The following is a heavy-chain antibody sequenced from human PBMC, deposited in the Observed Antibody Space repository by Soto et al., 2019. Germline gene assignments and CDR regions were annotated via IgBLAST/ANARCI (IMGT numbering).Heavy chain of an antibody. D-gene: IGHD6-13*01. Sequence: LETLSLTCTVSGGSSSSYYWSWIRQPPGKGLEWIGYIYYSGSTNYNPSLKSRVTISVDTSKNQFSLKLSSVTAADTAVYYCGSTAAGTVYYWGQGTLVTVSS. J-gene: IGHJ4*02. CDR3: GSTAAGTVYY. CDR2: IYYSGST. CDR1: GGSSSSYY. V-gene: IGHV4-59*01.